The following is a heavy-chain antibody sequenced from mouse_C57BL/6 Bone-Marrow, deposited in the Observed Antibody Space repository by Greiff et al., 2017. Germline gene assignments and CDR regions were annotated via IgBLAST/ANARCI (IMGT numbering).Heavy chain of an antibody. CDR3: ARVGHYYGSSGYWYFDV. Sequence: VQLKQPGAELVKPGASVKLSCKASGYTFTSYWMQLVKQRPGQGLEWIGEIDPSDSYTNYNQKFKGKATLTVDTSSSTAYMQLSSLTSEDSAVYYCARVGHYYGSSGYWYFDVWGTGTTVTVSS. CDR2: IDPSDSYT. V-gene: IGHV1-50*01. D-gene: IGHD1-1*01. J-gene: IGHJ1*03. CDR1: GYTFTSYW.